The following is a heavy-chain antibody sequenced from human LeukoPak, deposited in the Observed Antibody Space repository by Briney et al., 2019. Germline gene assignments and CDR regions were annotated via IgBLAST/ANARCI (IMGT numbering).Heavy chain of an antibody. J-gene: IGHJ4*02. CDR2: IGSSSNII. CDR3: AMGYYYGSGSQTDPFDY. CDR1: GFTFSSYT. D-gene: IGHD3-10*01. Sequence: GGSLRLSCAASGFTFSSYTMNWVRQAPGKGLGWVSYIGSSSNIIHYADSVKGRFTISRDNAENSLYLQMNSLRAEDTAVYYCAMGYYYGSGSQTDPFDYWGQGTLVTVSS. V-gene: IGHV3-48*01.